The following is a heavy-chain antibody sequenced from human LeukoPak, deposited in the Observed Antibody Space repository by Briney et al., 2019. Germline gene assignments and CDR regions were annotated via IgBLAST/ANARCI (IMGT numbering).Heavy chain of an antibody. CDR1: GFTVSSNY. D-gene: IGHD3-3*01. J-gene: IGHJ3*02. V-gene: IGHV3-53*01. CDR3: ARAGYYDFWSGYWNDAFDI. CDR2: IYSGGST. Sequence: GGSLRLSCAASGFTVSSNYMSWVRQAPGKGLEWVSVIYSGGSTYYADSVKGRFTISRDNSKNTLYLQMNSLRAEDTAVYYCARAGYYDFWSGYWNDAFDIWGQGTMVTVSS.